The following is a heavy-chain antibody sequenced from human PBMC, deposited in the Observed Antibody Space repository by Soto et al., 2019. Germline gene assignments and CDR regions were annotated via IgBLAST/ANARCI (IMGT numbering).Heavy chain of an antibody. CDR3: ARLYSATYTNFDY. CDR2: IYGGGST. Sequence: VQLVQSGAEVKKPGASVKVSCKASGYTFTGYYMHWVRQAPGKGLEWVSTIYGGGSTYYADSVKGRFTNPRDNSKNTLYLQMNSLRAEDPAVYYCARLYSATYTNFDYWGQGTLVTVSS. CDR1: GYTFTGYY. D-gene: IGHD1-26*01. V-gene: IGHV3-53*01. J-gene: IGHJ4*02.